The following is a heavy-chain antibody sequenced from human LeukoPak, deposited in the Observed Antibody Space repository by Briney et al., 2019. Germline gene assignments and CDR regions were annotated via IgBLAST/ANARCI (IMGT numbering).Heavy chain of an antibody. V-gene: IGHV4-61*02. J-gene: IGHJ5*02. Sequence: SQTLSLTCTVSGGSISSGSYYWSWLRQPAGKGLEWIGRIYTSGSTNYNPSPKSRVTISVDTSKNQFSLKLSSVTAADTAVYYCARELTVVPAAWFDPWGQGTLVTVSS. CDR3: ARELTVVPAAWFDP. CDR1: GGSISSGSYY. CDR2: IYTSGST. D-gene: IGHD2-2*01.